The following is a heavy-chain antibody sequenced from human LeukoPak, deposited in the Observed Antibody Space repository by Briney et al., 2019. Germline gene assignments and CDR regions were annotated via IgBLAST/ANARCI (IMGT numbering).Heavy chain of an antibody. CDR1: GFTVSNNY. V-gene: IGHV3-53*01. CDR3: AKRNTMVRGGPCFDY. J-gene: IGHJ4*02. D-gene: IGHD3-10*01. CDR2: IFGNGDTT. Sequence: SGGSLRLSCAASGFTVSNNYMTWVRQAPGKGLEWVSIIFGNGDTTYYADSVKGRFTVSRDNSKDTLYLQMNDLRPDDTAIYYCAKRNTMVRGGPCFDYWGQGLLVTVSS.